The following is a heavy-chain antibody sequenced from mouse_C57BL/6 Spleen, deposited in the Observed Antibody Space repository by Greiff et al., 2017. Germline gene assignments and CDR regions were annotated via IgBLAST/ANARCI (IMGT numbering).Heavy chain of an antibody. Sequence: VKLQESGAELARPGASVKMSCKASGYTFTSYTMHWVKQRPGQGLEWIGYINASRGYPKFNQKFKDKATSTADKSSGTAYMHLSSLTSTASSVYSCARVDYDGFDYWGQGTTLTVSS. CDR3: ARVDYDGFDY. CDR2: INASRGYP. V-gene: IGHV1-4*01. J-gene: IGHJ2*01. CDR1: GYTFTSYT. D-gene: IGHD2-4*01.